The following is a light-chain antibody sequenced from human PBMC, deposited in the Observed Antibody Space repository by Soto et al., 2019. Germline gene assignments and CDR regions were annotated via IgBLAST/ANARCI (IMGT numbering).Light chain of an antibody. CDR1: TGAVTSGHY. V-gene: IGLV7-46*01. CDR2: DTN. J-gene: IGLJ2*01. Sequence: QTVVTQEPSLTVSPGGTVTLTCDSSTGAVTSGHYPYWFQQKPGQAPRTLIYDTNNRQSWTPARFSGSLLGGKAALTLSGAQPEDEAEYYCLLCYSGAVVFGGGTQLTVL. CDR3: LLCYSGAVV.